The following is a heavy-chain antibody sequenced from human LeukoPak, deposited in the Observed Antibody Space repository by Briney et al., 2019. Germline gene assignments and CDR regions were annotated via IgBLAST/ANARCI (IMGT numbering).Heavy chain of an antibody. CDR1: GGTFSSYA. CDR2: IIPIFGTA. D-gene: IGHD3-10*01. Sequence: ASVTVSCKASGGTFSSYAISWVRQAPGQGLEWMGGIIPIFGTANYAQKLQGRVTITADKSTSTAYMELSSLRSEDTAVYYCARDLATMVRGVKIYGMDVWGKGTTVTVSS. J-gene: IGHJ6*04. CDR3: ARDLATMVRGVKIYGMDV. V-gene: IGHV1-69*06.